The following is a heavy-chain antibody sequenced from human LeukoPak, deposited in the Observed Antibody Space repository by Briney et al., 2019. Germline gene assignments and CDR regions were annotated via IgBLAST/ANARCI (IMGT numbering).Heavy chain of an antibody. CDR3: ARSTDDILTGYGIGFDY. CDR2: ISSSSSTI. J-gene: IGHJ4*02. D-gene: IGHD3-9*01. V-gene: IGHV3-48*01. CDR1: GFTFSSYS. Sequence: GGSLRLSCAASGFTFSSYSMNWVRQAPGKGLEWVSYISSSSSTIYYADSVKGRFTISRDNAKNSLYLQMNSLRAEDTAVYYCARSTDDILTGYGIGFDYWGQGTLVTVSS.